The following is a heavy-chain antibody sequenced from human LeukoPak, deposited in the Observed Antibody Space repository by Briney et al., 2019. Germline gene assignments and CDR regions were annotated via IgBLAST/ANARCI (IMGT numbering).Heavy chain of an antibody. J-gene: IGHJ1*01. D-gene: IGHD3-22*01. CDR2: IYYSGST. CDR3: ARGGYYHDSSGYQYFQH. CDR1: GGSISSYY. Sequence: SETLSLTCTVSGGSISSYYWSWIRQPPGKGLEWIGYIYYSGSTNYNPSLKSRVTISVDTSKNQFSLKLSSVTAADTAVYYCARGGYYHDSSGYQYFQHWGQGTLVTVSS. V-gene: IGHV4-59*01.